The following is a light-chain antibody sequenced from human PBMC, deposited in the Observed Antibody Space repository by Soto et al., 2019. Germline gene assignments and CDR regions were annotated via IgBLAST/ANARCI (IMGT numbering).Light chain of an antibody. J-gene: IGLJ2*01. CDR1: SSDVGGYNY. V-gene: IGLV2-14*01. CDR3: CSYTSSATRL. CDR2: EVS. Sequence: QSALTQPASVSGSPGQSITISCTGTSSDVGGYNYVSWYQQHPGKAPKVVIYEVSNRPSGISHRFSGSKSGNTASLTISGLQAGDEADYYCCSYTSSATRLFGGGTKLTVL.